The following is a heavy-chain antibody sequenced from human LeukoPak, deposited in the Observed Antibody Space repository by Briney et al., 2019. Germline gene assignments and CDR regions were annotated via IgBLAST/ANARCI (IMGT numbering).Heavy chain of an antibody. CDR1: GGSISSSSYY. J-gene: IGHJ4*02. D-gene: IGHD3-22*01. CDR3: ARYYYYDSSGYLDY. Sequence: SETLSLTCTVSGGSISSSSYYWGWIRQPPGKGLEWIGSIYYSGSTYHNPSLKSRVTISVDTSKNQFSLKLSSVTAADTAVYYCARYYYYDSSGYLDYWGQGTLVTVSS. V-gene: IGHV4-39*01. CDR2: IYYSGST.